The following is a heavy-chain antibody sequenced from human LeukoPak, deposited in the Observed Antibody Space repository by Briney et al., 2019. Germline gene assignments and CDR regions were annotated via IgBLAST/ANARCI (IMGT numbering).Heavy chain of an antibody. CDR2: INHRGST. Sequence: PSETLSLTCAVYGGSFNVYYWTWIRQPPGKGLEWIGEINHRGSTNHNPSLKSRVTISVDTSKNQFSLKLSSATAADTAVYYCARFGYGSGSYYNWFDPWGQGTLVTVSS. D-gene: IGHD3-10*01. V-gene: IGHV4-34*01. CDR1: GGSFNVYY. J-gene: IGHJ5*02. CDR3: ARFGYGSGSYYNWFDP.